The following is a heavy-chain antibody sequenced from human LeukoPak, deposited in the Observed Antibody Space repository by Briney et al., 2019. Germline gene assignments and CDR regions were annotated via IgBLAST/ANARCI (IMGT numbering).Heavy chain of an antibody. D-gene: IGHD6-13*01. CDR1: GFTFSSYA. Sequence: AGGSLRLSCAASGFTFSSYAMSWVRQAPGKGLEWVSAISGSGGSTYYADSVKGRFTISRDNSKNTLYLQMNSLRAEDTAVYYCARDDSSSWSTDYWGQGTLVTVSS. J-gene: IGHJ4*02. CDR3: ARDDSSSWSTDY. V-gene: IGHV3-23*01. CDR2: ISGSGGST.